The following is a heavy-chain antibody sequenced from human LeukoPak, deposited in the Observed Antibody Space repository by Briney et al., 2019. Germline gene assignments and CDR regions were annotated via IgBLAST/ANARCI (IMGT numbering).Heavy chain of an antibody. CDR3: ARVNPQRPDCSSTSCFVDAFDI. CDR2: ISSSSSYI. J-gene: IGHJ3*02. D-gene: IGHD2-2*01. CDR1: GGSFNSYY. V-gene: IGHV3-21*01. Sequence: ETLSLTCAVYGGSFNSYYWSWIRQSPGKGLEWVSSISSSSSYIYYADSVKGRFTISRDNAKNSLSLQMNSLRAEDTAVYYCARVNPQRPDCSSTSCFVDAFDIWGQGTMVTVSS.